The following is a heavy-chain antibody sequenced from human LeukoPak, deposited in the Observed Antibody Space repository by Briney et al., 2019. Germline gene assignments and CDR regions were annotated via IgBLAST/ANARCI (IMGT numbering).Heavy chain of an antibody. J-gene: IGHJ4*02. D-gene: IGHD2-15*01. V-gene: IGHV5-51*01. CDR2: IYPGDSDI. Sequence: GESLKISCKASGYSFTNYWIGWVRQMAGKSPEWMGIIYPGDSDIRYSPSFQGQVTISSDKSINTAYLQWNSLKASDSAMYYCARFEIGSHGRQFDYWGLGTLVTVSS. CDR3: ARFEIGSHGRQFDY. CDR1: GYSFTNYW.